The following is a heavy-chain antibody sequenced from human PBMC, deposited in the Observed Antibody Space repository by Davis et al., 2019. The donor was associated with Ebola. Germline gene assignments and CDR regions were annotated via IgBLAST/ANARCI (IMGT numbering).Heavy chain of an antibody. V-gene: IGHV3-30*03. CDR1: GFTFSSYG. CDR2: ISYDGSNK. Sequence: GESLKISCAASGFTFSSYGMHWVRQAPGKGLEWVAVISYDGSNKYYADSVKGRFTISRDNSKNTFNLQMNSLTAEDTAVYYCARDSEAGSDWGQGTLVTVSS. J-gene: IGHJ4*02. CDR3: ARDSEAGSD. D-gene: IGHD1-26*01.